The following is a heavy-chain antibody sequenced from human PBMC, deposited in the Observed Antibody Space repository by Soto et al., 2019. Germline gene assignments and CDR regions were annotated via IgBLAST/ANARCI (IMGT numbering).Heavy chain of an antibody. V-gene: IGHV4-34*01. CDR1: GGSFSGYY. D-gene: IGHD1-7*01. Sequence: QVQLQQWGAGLLKPSETLSLTCAVYGGSFSGYYWSWIRQPPGKGLEWIGEINHSGSTNYNPSLKRRVTISVDTSKNQFSLKLSSVTAADTAVYYCARVWARSYNWNYRWYFDLWGRGTLVTVSS. CDR3: ARVWARSYNWNYRWYFDL. J-gene: IGHJ2*01. CDR2: INHSGST.